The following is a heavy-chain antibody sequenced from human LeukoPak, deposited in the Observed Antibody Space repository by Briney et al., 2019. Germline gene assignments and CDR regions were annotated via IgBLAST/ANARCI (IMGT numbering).Heavy chain of an antibody. CDR1: GFTFSSYS. Sequence: GGSLRLSCAASGFTFSSYSMNWVRQAPGKGLEWVSSISSSSSYIYYADSVKGRFTISRDNAKNSLYLQMNGLRAEDTAVYYCARARTYSSSGDYWGQGTLVTVSS. D-gene: IGHD6-6*01. J-gene: IGHJ4*02. CDR2: ISSSSSYI. V-gene: IGHV3-21*01. CDR3: ARARTYSSSGDY.